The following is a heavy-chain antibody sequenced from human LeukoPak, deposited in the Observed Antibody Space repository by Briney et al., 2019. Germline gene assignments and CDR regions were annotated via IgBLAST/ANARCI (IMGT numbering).Heavy chain of an antibody. V-gene: IGHV3-48*03. CDR3: ARAFGSGSYSF. CDR2: ISSSGSTK. Sequence: GGSLRLSCAASGFTFSSYEMNWVRQAPGKGLEWVSYISSSGSTKYYADSVKGRITISRDNAKKSMYLQMNSLRAEDTAVYYCARAFGSGSYSFWGQGTLVSVSS. J-gene: IGHJ4*02. D-gene: IGHD3-10*01. CDR1: GFTFSSYE.